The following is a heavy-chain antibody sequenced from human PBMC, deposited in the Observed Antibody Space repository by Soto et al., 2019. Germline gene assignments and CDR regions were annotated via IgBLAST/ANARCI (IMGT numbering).Heavy chain of an antibody. Sequence: PSETLXLTCTVSGGSISRPNFYWSWIRQHPGKGLEWIGHIYYNGTTYYNPTLKSRVSISVDTSKNQFSLKLSSVTAADTAVYYCAREXRLLIWFGELXDWGRGTLVXVSS. D-gene: IGHD3-10*01. CDR3: AREXRLLIWFGELXD. J-gene: IGHJ4*02. CDR2: IYYNGTT. V-gene: IGHV4-31*03. CDR1: GGSISRPNFY.